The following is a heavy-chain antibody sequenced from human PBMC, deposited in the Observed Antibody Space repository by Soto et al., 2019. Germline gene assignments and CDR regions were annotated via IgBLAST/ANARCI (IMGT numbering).Heavy chain of an antibody. D-gene: IGHD2-21*01. CDR2: IKSKTDGGTT. J-gene: IGHJ4*02. Sequence: GGSLRLSCAASGFTFSNAWISWVRQAPGKGLEWVGRIKSKTDGGTTDYAAPVKGRFTISRDDSKNTLYLQMNSLKTEDTAVYYCTTETYGGGGALDYWGQGTLVTVSS. CDR3: TTETYGGGGALDY. CDR1: GFTFSNAW. V-gene: IGHV3-15*01.